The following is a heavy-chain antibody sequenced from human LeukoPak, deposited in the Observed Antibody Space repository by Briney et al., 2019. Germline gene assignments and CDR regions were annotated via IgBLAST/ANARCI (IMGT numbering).Heavy chain of an antibody. CDR1: GFTFSNYW. CDR2: IKHDGSED. V-gene: IGHV3-7*01. D-gene: IGHD6-19*01. Sequence: GGSLRLSCAASGFTFSNYWMTWVRQAPGKGLEWVANIKHDGSEDYYLDSVKGRFTISRDNAKNSLYLQMNSLRAEDTAVYYCARETPDSSGWDWGQGTLVTVSS. CDR3: ARETPDSSGWD. J-gene: IGHJ4*02.